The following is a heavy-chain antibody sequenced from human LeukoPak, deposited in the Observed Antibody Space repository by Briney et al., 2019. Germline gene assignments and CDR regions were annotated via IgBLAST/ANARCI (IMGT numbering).Heavy chain of an antibody. J-gene: IGHJ4*02. CDR2: IIPIFGTA. CDR3: ARDRYPGSYYDEETGYFDY. D-gene: IGHD1-26*01. CDR1: GYTFTSYD. Sequence: SVKVSCKASGYTFTSYDINWVRQAPGQGLEWMGGIIPIFGTANYAQKFQGRVTITADESTSTAYMELSSLRSEDTAVYYCARDRYPGSYYDEETGYFDYWGQGTLVTVSS. V-gene: IGHV1-69*13.